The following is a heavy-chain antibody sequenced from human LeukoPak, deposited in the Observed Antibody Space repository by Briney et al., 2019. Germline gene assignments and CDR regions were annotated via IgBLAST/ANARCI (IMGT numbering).Heavy chain of an antibody. Sequence: GGSLRLSCAASEFTFDDYGMSWVRQAPGKGLEWVSGINRNGGSTGYADSVKGRFTISRDNSKNTLYLQMNSLRAEDTAVYYCAKASSGFDYWGQGTLVTVSS. CDR1: EFTFDDYG. CDR2: INRNGGST. V-gene: IGHV3-20*04. CDR3: AKASSGFDY. J-gene: IGHJ4*02.